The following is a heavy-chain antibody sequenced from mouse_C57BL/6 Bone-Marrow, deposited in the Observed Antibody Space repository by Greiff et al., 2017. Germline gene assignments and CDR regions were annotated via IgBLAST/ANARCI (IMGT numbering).Heavy chain of an antibody. D-gene: IGHD1-1*01. CDR3: TTLLHGSSSEGFAY. Sequence: EVHLVESGAELVRPGASVKLSCTASGFNIKDDYMHWVKQRPEQGLEWIGWIDPENGDTEYASKFQGKATITADTSSNTAYLQLSSLTSEDTAVYYCTTLLHGSSSEGFAYWGQGTLVTVSA. J-gene: IGHJ3*01. CDR1: GFNIKDDY. V-gene: IGHV14-4*01. CDR2: IDPENGDT.